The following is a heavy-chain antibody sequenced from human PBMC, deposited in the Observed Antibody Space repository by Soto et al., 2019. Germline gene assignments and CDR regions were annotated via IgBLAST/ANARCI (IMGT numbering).Heavy chain of an antibody. CDR3: ARDSSSAWSLDY. J-gene: IGHJ4*02. CDR1: GFTFSKYG. D-gene: IGHD6-19*01. CDR2: IWFDGTSR. V-gene: IGHV3-33*01. Sequence: QVQLVESGGGVVQPGRSLRLSCAASGFTFSKYGMHWVRQAPGRGLEWVSVIWFDGTSRYYADSVKGRFTNSRDNSKNTLYLQMNSLRAEDTAVYYCARDSSSAWSLDYWGQGTLVTVSS.